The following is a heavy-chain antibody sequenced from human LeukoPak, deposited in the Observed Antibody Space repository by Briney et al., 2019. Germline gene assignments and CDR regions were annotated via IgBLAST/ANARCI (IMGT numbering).Heavy chain of an antibody. V-gene: IGHV3-23*01. CDR1: GFTFSSYG. CDR3: ARSSAYPSIFDY. Sequence: PGRSLRLSCAASGFTFSSYGMNWVRQAPGKGLEWVSAISGSGGSTYYADSVKGRFTISRDNSKNTLYLQMNSLRAEDTAVYYCARSSAYPSIFDYWGQGTLVTVSS. J-gene: IGHJ4*02. D-gene: IGHD3-16*01. CDR2: ISGSGGST.